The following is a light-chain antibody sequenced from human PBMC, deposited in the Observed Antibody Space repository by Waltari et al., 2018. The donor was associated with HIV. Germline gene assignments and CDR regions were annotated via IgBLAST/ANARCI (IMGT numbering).Light chain of an antibody. CDR1: SPNIGSNR. V-gene: IGLV1-51*01. CDR3: GTWDSSLSAVL. J-gene: IGLJ2*01. Sequence: QSVLTQPPSVSAAPGQKVTISCSGSSPNIGSNRVFWYQQLPGTAPKLLIYDNTHRPSGIPDRSSGSKSGTLATLGITGLQTGDEADYYCGTWDSSLSAVLFGGGTKLTVL. CDR2: DNT.